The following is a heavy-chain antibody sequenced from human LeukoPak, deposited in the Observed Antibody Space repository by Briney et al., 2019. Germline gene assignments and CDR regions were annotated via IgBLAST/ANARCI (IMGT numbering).Heavy chain of an antibody. CDR3: AREGEYYDSSGYYPLTPLDY. J-gene: IGHJ4*02. Sequence: SQTLSLTCAISGDSVSSNSAAWNWIRQSPSRGLEWLGRTYYRSKWYNDYAVSVKSRITINPDTSKNQFSLQLNSVTPEDTAVYYCAREGEYYDSSGYYPLTPLDYWGQGTLVTVSS. CDR2: TYYRSKWYN. D-gene: IGHD3-22*01. V-gene: IGHV6-1*01. CDR1: GDSVSSNSAA.